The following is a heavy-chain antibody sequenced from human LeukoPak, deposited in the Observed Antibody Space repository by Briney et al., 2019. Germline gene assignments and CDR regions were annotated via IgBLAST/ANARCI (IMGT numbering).Heavy chain of an antibody. D-gene: IGHD3-22*01. Sequence: QSGRSLRLSCAASGFTFSSYGMHWVRQAPGKGLEWVAVISYDGSNKYYADSVKGRLTISRDNSKNTLYLQMNSLRAEDTAVYYCAKDPSSEIVVALGAFDIWGQGTMVTVSS. CDR3: AKDPSSEIVVALGAFDI. V-gene: IGHV3-30*18. CDR1: GFTFSSYG. J-gene: IGHJ3*02. CDR2: ISYDGSNK.